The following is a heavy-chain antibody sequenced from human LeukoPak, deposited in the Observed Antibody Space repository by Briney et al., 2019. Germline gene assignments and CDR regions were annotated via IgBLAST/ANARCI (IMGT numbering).Heavy chain of an antibody. J-gene: IGHJ4*02. Sequence: GGSLRLSCAASGFTFSSYGMHWVRQAPGKGLEWVTVISYDGNNKYYADSVKGRFTISRDNSKNTLYLQMNSLRVEDTAMYYCAKSPSQTTVTTIYRYWGQGALVTVSS. CDR3: AKSPSQTTVTTIYRY. CDR1: GFTFSSYG. D-gene: IGHD4-11*01. CDR2: ISYDGNNK. V-gene: IGHV3-30*18.